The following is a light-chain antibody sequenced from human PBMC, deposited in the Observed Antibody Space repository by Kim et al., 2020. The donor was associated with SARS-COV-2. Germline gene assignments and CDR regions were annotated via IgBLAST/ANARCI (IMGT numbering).Light chain of an antibody. Sequence: SAPGGDRVTNTGREVQGIINYFARYQQKPGKVPKLLIYAASTSLSGVLSRFSGSGPGTDFTLTIRSLKPEDVATYYCQVYNSAPRTFGQGTKLEIK. CDR3: QVYNSAPRT. CDR1: QGIINY. CDR2: AAS. V-gene: IGKV1-27*01. J-gene: IGKJ2*01.